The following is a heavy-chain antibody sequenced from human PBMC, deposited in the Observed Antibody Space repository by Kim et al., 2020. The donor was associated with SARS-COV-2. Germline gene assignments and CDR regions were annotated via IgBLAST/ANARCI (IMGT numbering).Heavy chain of an antibody. Sequence: ASVKVSCKASGYTFTSYSIHWVRQAPGQGLEWMAWINAGEGNTRYSQKFQDRVTITRDTSASTAYMELSSLRSEDTAVYYCARATTETTSFDYWGQGTLVNVSS. CDR1: GYTFTSYS. D-gene: IGHD4-17*01. V-gene: IGHV1-3*01. J-gene: IGHJ4*02. CDR2: INAGEGNT. CDR3: ARATTETTSFDY.